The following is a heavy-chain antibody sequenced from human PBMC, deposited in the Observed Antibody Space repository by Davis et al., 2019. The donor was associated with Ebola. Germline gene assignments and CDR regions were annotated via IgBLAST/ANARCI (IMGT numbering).Heavy chain of an antibody. CDR1: GFTFNDYA. D-gene: IGHD1-26*01. CDR3: VKDRRGSYAFDI. Sequence: PGGSLRLSCSTSGFTFNDYAMHWVRQAPGRGLDFVSGINDNGGRTHYADSVKGRFIISRDSSRSTVYLQMSSLTVDDTALYYCVKDRRGSYAFDIWGQGTMVTVSA. CDR2: INDNGGRT. J-gene: IGHJ3*02. V-gene: IGHV3-64D*06.